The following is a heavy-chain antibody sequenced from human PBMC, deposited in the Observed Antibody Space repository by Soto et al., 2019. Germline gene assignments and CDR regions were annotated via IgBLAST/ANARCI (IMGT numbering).Heavy chain of an antibody. CDR1: GGSISGYY. J-gene: IGHJ4*02. V-gene: IGHV4-34*01. CDR2: INHSGST. CDR3: ARYNAASGTYYFDF. Sequence: SETLSLTCTVSGGSISGYYWTWFRQPPGTGLEWIGEINHSGSTNYNPSLKSRVTISVDTSKNQFSLKLTSVTAADTAVYYCARYNAASGTYYFDFWGQGALVTVS. D-gene: IGHD6-13*01.